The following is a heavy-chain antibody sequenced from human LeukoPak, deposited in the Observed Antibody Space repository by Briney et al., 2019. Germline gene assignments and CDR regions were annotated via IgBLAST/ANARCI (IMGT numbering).Heavy chain of an antibody. J-gene: IGHJ4*02. CDR1: GGSISSGDYY. CDR3: ARDCSGGSCYIDY. D-gene: IGHD2-15*01. V-gene: IGHV4-30-4*08. CDR2: IYYSGST. Sequence: SETLSLTCTVSGGSISSGDYYWSWIRQPPGKGLEWIGYIYYSGSTYYNPSLQSRVTISVDTSKNQFSLKLSSVTAADTAVYYCARDCSGGSCYIDYWGQGTLVTVSS.